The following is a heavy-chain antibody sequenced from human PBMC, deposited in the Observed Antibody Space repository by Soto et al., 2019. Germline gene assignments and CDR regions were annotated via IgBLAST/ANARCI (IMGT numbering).Heavy chain of an antibody. Sequence: SGTLSLTCSVSSGSISSNSYLWGWIRQPPGKGLEWIGAILYSGDTYYSESLKSRVTMSVDTAKNQFSLKLNSVTAADTAVYYCARQGRNTKIVILGHYVTDFWGQGPAVS. V-gene: IGHV4-39*01. CDR2: ILYSGDT. D-gene: IGHD3-22*01. CDR1: SGSISSNSYL. CDR3: ARQGRNTKIVILGHYVTDF. J-gene: IGHJ6*02.